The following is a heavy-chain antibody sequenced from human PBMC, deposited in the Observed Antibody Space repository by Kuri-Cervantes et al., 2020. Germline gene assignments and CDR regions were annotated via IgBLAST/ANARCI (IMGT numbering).Heavy chain of an antibody. CDR3: AKDLEVTYYYDSSGYSAPMDV. Sequence: GESLKISYAAAGFTFSSYGMHWVRQAPGKGLEWVSAISGSGGSTYYADSVKGRFTISRDNAKTSLYLQMNSLRDEDTAVYYCAKDLEVTYYYDSSGYSAPMDVWGKGTTVTVSS. CDR1: GFTFSSYG. CDR2: ISGSGGST. D-gene: IGHD3-22*01. J-gene: IGHJ6*04. V-gene: IGHV3-23*01.